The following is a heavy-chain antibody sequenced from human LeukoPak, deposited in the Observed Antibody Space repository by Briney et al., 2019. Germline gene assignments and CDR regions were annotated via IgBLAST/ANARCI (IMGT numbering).Heavy chain of an antibody. J-gene: IGHJ4*02. CDR2: IRYDGSNK. V-gene: IGHV3-30*02. D-gene: IGHD3-10*01. Sequence: PGGSLRLSCAASGFTFSSYGMHWVRQAPGKGLEWVAFIRYDGSNKYYADSVKGRFTISRDNSKNTLYLQMNSLRAEDTAVYYCAKGTNYYGSGSYSEPPGYWGQGTLVTVSS. CDR3: AKGTNYYGSGSYSEPPGY. CDR1: GFTFSSYG.